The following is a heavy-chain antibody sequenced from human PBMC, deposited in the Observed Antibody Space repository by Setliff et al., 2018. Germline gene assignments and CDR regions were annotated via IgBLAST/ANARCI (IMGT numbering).Heavy chain of an antibody. CDR1: RDSMSNNH. D-gene: IGHD2-15*01. CDR2: IYTSGSGGST. V-gene: IGHV4-4*08. CDR3: ARGVSGVSWTPRY. Sequence: SVTLPLPCTVSRDSMSNNHWTWIRQPPGKGLEWIGYIYTSGSGGSTNYNASLKSRVTISVDMSKNQFSLQLTSLTAADTAVYYCARGVSGVSWTPRYWGRGTLVTVSS. J-gene: IGHJ4*02.